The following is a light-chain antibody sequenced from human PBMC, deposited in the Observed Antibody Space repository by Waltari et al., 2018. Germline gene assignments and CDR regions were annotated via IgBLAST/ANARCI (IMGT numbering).Light chain of an antibody. CDR3: SSFTSKRTVV. CDR2: DVS. V-gene: IGLV2-14*03. J-gene: IGLJ3*02. Sequence: QSALTQPASVSGSPGQPIPISRRGGRSDVGDHKYVSWYQQHPGKAPKLLIYDVSKRHSGASNRFSGSKSGNTASLTLSGLQAEDEADYYCSSFTSKRTVVFGGGTKVTVL. CDR1: RSDVGDHKY.